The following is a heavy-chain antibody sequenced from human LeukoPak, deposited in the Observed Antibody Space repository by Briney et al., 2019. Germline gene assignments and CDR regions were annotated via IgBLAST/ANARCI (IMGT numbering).Heavy chain of an antibody. J-gene: IGHJ4*02. Sequence: SETLSLTCTVSGGSINNYYWSWIRQPPGKGLEWLGYIYYSGSTKYNPSLKSRVSLSVDTSKNQFSLNLTSVTAADTAVYYCARGHIRSREIDYWGQGTLVNVSS. CDR2: IYYSGST. V-gene: IGHV4-59*01. D-gene: IGHD1-14*01. CDR3: ARGHIRSREIDY. CDR1: GGSINNYY.